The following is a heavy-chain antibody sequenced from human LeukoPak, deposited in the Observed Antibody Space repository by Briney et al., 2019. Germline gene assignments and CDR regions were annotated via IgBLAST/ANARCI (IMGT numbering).Heavy chain of an antibody. CDR1: GFTFSTYA. CDR2: ASSSGTNT. Sequence: GGSLRLSCAASGFTFSTYAMSWVRQAPGKGLEWVSAASSSGTNTYYANVVKGRFTISRDNSKNMLYLQMSGLRAEDTAVYYCAKEMTALTTIDYWGQGTLVTVSS. CDR3: AKEMTALTTIDY. V-gene: IGHV3-23*01. J-gene: IGHJ4*02. D-gene: IGHD4-17*01.